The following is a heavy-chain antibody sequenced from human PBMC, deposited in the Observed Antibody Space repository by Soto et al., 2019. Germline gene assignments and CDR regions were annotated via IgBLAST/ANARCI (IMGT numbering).Heavy chain of an antibody. CDR1: GCTLYNYA. Sequence: EVQLLESGGGLVRPGGSLRLSCAASGCTLYNYAMNWVRQAPGKGLEWVSTISGGGDGTYYADSVKGRFTISRDNSRNTVYRQMNSLRAEDTAVYYCAKKGLGSLATYCTTGDCHYAFDVWGQGTLVTVSS. CDR3: AKKGLGSLATYCTTGDCHYAFDV. D-gene: IGHD2-8*01. J-gene: IGHJ3*01. CDR2: ISGGGDGT. V-gene: IGHV3-23*01.